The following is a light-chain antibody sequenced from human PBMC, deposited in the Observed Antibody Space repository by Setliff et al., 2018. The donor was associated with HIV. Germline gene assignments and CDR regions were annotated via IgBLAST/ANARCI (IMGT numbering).Light chain of an antibody. J-gene: IGLJ1*01. Sequence: QSVLTQPASVSGSPGQSITISCTGTSSDVGGYDYVSWYQQHPGKAPKLMIYEVNKRPSGVPDRFSGSKSGNTASLTVSGLQAEDEAEYYCGSYAGSKNVFGTGTKV. CDR1: SSDVGGYDY. CDR2: EVN. CDR3: GSYAGSKNV. V-gene: IGLV2-8*01.